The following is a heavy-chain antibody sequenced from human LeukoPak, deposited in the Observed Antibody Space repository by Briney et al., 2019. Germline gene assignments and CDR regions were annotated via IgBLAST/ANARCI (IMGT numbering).Heavy chain of an antibody. V-gene: IGHV4-59*08. Sequence: PSETLSLTCTVSGGPFDSHYWTWIRQPPGKGLEWIAFIYHSGSAVYSPSLRRRVTMSVDRSKRQFSLNLSSVTAADTAVYYCARGVAVGGTTHFDPWGQGTLVTVSS. CDR2: IYHSGSA. CDR1: GGPFDSHY. D-gene: IGHD6-13*01. CDR3: ARGVAVGGTTHFDP. J-gene: IGHJ5*02.